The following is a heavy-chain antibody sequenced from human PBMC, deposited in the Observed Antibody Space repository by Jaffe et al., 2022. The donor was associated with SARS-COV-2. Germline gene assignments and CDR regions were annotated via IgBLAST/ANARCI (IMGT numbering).Heavy chain of an antibody. CDR3: AKDDNIAVHAHYDAFDI. Sequence: EVQLLESGGGLVQPGGSLRLSCAASGFTFSSYAMSWVRQAPGKGLEWVSAISGSGGSTYYADSVKGRFTISRDNSKNTLYLQMNSLRAEDTAVYYCAKDDNIAVHAHYDAFDIWGQGTMVTVSS. CDR1: GFTFSSYA. CDR2: ISGSGGST. J-gene: IGHJ3*02. D-gene: IGHD6-19*01. V-gene: IGHV3-23*01.